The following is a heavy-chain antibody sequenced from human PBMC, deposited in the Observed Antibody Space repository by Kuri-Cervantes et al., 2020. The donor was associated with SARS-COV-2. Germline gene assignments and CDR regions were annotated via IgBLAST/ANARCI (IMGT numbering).Heavy chain of an antibody. CDR1: GFTFSGYS. CDR2: ISSSGSTI. Sequence: ETLSLTCAASGFTFSGYSMNWVRQAPGKGLEWVSYISSSGSTIYYADSVKGRFTISRDNAKNSLYLQMNSLRAEDTAVYYCARGAHDYYYYGMDAWGQGTMGTVSS. CDR3: ARGAHDYYYYGMDA. J-gene: IGHJ6*02. V-gene: IGHV3-48*04.